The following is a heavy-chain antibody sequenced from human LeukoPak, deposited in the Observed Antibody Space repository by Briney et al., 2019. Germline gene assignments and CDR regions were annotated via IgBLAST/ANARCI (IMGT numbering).Heavy chain of an antibody. CDR3: ARGGYWRFDS. CDR2: IYQSGST. V-gene: IGHV4-59*12. J-gene: IGHJ4*02. D-gene: IGHD1-1*01. Sequence: PSETLSLTCTVSGGSISSYYWSWIRQPPGKGLEWIGEIYQSGSTSYNPSLKTRVTMSVDTSKNQFSLELNSVTAADTAMYYCARGGYWRFDSWGQGTLVTVSS. CDR1: GGSISSYY.